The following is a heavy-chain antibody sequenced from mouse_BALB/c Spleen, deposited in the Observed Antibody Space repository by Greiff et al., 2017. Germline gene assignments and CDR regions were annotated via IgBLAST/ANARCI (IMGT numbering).Heavy chain of an antibody. CDR3: AREGGYYGSGFAY. CDR2: IDPANGNT. D-gene: IGHD1-1*01. J-gene: IGHJ3*01. V-gene: IGHV14-3*02. Sequence: EVQLVESGAELVKPGASVKLSCTASGFNIKDTYMHWVKQRPEQGLEWIGRIDPANGNTKYDPKFQGKATITADTSSNTAYLQLSSLTSEDTAVYYCAREGGYYGSGFAYWGQGTLVTVSA. CDR1: GFNIKDTY.